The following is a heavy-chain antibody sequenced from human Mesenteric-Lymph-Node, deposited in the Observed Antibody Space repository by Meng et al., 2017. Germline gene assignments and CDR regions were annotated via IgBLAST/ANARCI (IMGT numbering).Heavy chain of an antibody. Sequence: QVVAAGGGLVQPWGSLRLSCAASVFSFSDQSMSWVRQAPGKGLEWVSVILDRDGKTYYADSVKGRFTISRDNSKNTLYLQMTSLRVDDTAVYHCVNRAWLESWGQGTLVTVSS. J-gene: IGHJ5*01. V-gene: IGHV3-23*04. CDR3: VNRAWLES. D-gene: IGHD3-10*01. CDR1: VFSFSDQS. CDR2: ILDRDGKT.